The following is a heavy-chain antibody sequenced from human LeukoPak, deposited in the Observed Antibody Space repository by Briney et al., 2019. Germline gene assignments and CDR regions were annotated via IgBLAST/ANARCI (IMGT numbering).Heavy chain of an antibody. CDR3: AKDLGDILRGVMLD. CDR2: LRGNGGRT. D-gene: IGHD3-16*01. CDR1: RFTFNSYV. J-gene: IGHJ4*02. Sequence: PGGSLRLSCAAPRFTFNSYVTSLVRKAPGMGLGWVSRLRGNGGRTYYTDSVKGRFTISGDNSKNTLFLQMNSLRAEDTAVYYCAKDLGDILRGVMLDWGQGTLVTVSS. V-gene: IGHV3-23*01.